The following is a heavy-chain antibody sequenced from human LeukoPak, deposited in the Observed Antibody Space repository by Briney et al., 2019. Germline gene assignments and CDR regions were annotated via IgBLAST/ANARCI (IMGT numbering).Heavy chain of an antibody. J-gene: IGHJ6*03. CDR1: GGTFSSYA. CDR2: IIPIFGTA. CDR3: ARAWGGYGFRYYYYYYMDV. D-gene: IGHD3-16*01. V-gene: IGHV1-69*13. Sequence: SVKVSCKASGGTFSSYAISWVRQAPGQGLEWMRGIIPIFGTANYAQKFQGRVTITADESTSTAYMELSSLRSEDTAVYYCARAWGGYGFRYYYYYYMDVWGKGTTVTVSS.